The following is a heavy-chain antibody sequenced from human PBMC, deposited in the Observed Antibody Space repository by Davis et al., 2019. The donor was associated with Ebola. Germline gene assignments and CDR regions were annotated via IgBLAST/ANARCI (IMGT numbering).Heavy chain of an antibody. D-gene: IGHD2-21*02. CDR1: GFTFSSYA. CDR2: ISPSSTYT. V-gene: IGHV3-11*06. CDR3: ASVVVTTTPYYLNY. Sequence: GGSLRLSCAASGFTFSSYAMSWIRQAPGKGLEWVSYISPSSTYTKYADSMKGRFTISRDNAKNSLFLQMNSLRAEDTAVYYCASVVVTTTPYYLNYWGQGTLVTVSS. J-gene: IGHJ4*02.